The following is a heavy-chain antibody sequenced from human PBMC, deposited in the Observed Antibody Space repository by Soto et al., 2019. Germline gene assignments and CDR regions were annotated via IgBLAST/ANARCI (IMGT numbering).Heavy chain of an antibody. CDR1: GGSSNRHT. CDR3: ARHINEGYADSGDGRRNH. D-gene: IGHD4-17*01. CDR2: MMYMLDIT. V-gene: IGHV1-69*02. J-gene: IGHJ5*02. Sequence: QVQLVQSGAEVKKPGSSVKVSCKASGGSSNRHTINWVRQAPGKGLEWIGSMMYMLDITNYAQKFQGRVTITADKSTSTAYMELSGLRSDDTAVYYCARHINEGYADSGDGRRNHWGQGTLVTVSS.